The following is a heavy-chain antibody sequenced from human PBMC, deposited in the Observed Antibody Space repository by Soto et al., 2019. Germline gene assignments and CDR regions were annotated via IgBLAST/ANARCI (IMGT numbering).Heavy chain of an antibody. CDR3: VNGRRESYYYYGMDV. D-gene: IGHD2-15*01. CDR1: GFTFSSYA. CDR2: ISSNGGST. Sequence: GGSLRLSCSASGFTFSSYAMHWVRQAPGKGLEYVSAISSNGGSTYYADSVKGRFTISRDNSKNTLYLQMSSLRAEDTAVYYCVNGRRESYYYYGMDVWGQGTTVTVSS. V-gene: IGHV3-64D*08. J-gene: IGHJ6*02.